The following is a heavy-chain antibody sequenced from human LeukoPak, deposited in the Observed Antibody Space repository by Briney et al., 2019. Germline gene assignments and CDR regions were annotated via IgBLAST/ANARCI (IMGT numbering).Heavy chain of an antibody. J-gene: IGHJ2*01. CDR2: IGLASDT. D-gene: IGHD5-24*01. Sequence: GGSLRLSCAASGFTFSSSDMHWVRQVTGKGLEWVSAIGLASDTYYPDSVKGRFTISREDAKNSLYLQMNSQRAEDTAVYYCAREVGDGYNSGWYLDLWGRGTLVTVSS. CDR1: GFTFSSSD. CDR3: AREVGDGYNSGWYLDL. V-gene: IGHV3-13*01.